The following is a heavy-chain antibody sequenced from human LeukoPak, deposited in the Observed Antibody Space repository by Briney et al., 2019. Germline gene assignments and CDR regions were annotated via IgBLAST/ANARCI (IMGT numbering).Heavy chain of an antibody. Sequence: GASVKVSCKASGYTFTGYYMHWVRQAPGQGLEWMGWISAYNGNTNYAQKLQGRVTMTTDTSTSTAYMELRSLRSDDTAVYFCARNTLRFLEWLLDYWGQGTLVTVSS. J-gene: IGHJ4*02. CDR2: ISAYNGNT. CDR3: ARNTLRFLEWLLDY. D-gene: IGHD3-3*01. CDR1: GYTFTGYY. V-gene: IGHV1-18*04.